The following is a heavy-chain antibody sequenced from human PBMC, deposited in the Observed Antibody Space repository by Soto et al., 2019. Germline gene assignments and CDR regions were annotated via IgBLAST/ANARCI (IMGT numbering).Heavy chain of an antibody. Sequence: QVQLQESGPGLVKPSQTLSLTCTVSGGYIRGDSYYWSWIRQLPGKGLEWIGHIYYSGSTYYNPSLKSRLTISVDTSKNQFSLRLTSVTAADTAVYYCARGGANWNDVKRSVYYFDYWGQGTLVTVSS. CDR1: GGYIRGDSYY. CDR2: IYYSGST. V-gene: IGHV4-31*03. CDR3: ARGGANWNDVKRSVYYFDY. D-gene: IGHD1-1*01. J-gene: IGHJ4*02.